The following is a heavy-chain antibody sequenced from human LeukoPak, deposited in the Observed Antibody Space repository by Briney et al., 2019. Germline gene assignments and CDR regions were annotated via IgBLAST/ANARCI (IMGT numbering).Heavy chain of an antibody. Sequence: GESLKISCRGSGYSFTSYWIGWVRQMPGKGLEWMGIIYPGDSDTRYSPSFQGQVTISADKSISTAYLQWSSLKASDTAMYYCATPSYGNHKVVDYWGQGTLVTVSS. J-gene: IGHJ4*02. CDR1: GYSFTSYW. V-gene: IGHV5-51*01. D-gene: IGHD2-15*01. CDR2: IYPGDSDT. CDR3: ATPSYGNHKVVDY.